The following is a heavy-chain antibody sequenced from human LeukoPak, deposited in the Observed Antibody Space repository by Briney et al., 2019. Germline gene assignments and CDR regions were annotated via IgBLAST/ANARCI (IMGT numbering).Heavy chain of an antibody. CDR1: GFTFSSYE. J-gene: IGHJ5*02. CDR2: ISSSGSTI. V-gene: IGHV3-48*03. CDR3: AKDPFSSSWPPRWFDP. Sequence: GGSLRLSCAASGFTFSSYEMNWVRQAPGKGLEWVSYISSSGSTIYYADSVKGRFTISRDNAKSSLYLQMNSLRAEDTAVYYCAKDPFSSSWPPRWFDPWGQGTLVTVSS. D-gene: IGHD6-13*01.